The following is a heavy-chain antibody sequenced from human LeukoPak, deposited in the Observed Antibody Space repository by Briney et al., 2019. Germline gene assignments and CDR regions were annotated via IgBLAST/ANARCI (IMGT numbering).Heavy chain of an antibody. J-gene: IGHJ6*02. Sequence: ASVKVSCKVSGYTLTELSMHWVRQAPGKGLEWMGGFDPEDGETIYAQKFQGRVTMTEDTSTDTAYMELSSLRSEDTAVYYCATVGQPHAPYSSTVYGMDVWGQGTTVTVSS. CDR1: GYTLTELS. CDR2: FDPEDGET. CDR3: ATVGQPHAPYSSTVYGMDV. D-gene: IGHD6-13*01. V-gene: IGHV1-24*01.